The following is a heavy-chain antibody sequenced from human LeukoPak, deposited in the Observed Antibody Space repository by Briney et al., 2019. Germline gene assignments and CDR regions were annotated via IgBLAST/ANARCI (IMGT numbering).Heavy chain of an antibody. Sequence: GGSLRLSCAASGFTFDDYAMHWVRQAPGKGLEWVSGITWNSRIIGYADSVKGRFTISRDNAKNSLYLQMNSLRAEDTALYYCAREGDYYDYAFDYWGQGTLVTVSS. CDR2: ITWNSRII. CDR1: GFTFDDYA. D-gene: IGHD3-22*01. V-gene: IGHV3-9*01. CDR3: AREGDYYDYAFDY. J-gene: IGHJ4*02.